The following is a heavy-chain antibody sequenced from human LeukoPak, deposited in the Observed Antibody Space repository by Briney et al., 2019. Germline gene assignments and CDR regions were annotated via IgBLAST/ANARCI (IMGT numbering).Heavy chain of an antibody. CDR1: GFTFTSSA. V-gene: IGHV1-58*02. J-gene: IGHJ6*03. CDR3: AAGLGSSWYLPFDYYCYMDV. D-gene: IGHD6-13*01. Sequence: ASVKVSCKASGFTFTSSAMQWVRQARGQRLEWIGWIVVGSGNTNYAQKFQERVTITRDMSTSTAYMELSSLRSEDTAVYYCAAGLGSSWYLPFDYYCYMDVWGKGTTVTISS. CDR2: IVVGSGNT.